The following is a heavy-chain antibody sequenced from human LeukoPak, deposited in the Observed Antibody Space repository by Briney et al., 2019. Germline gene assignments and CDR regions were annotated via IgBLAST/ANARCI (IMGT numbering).Heavy chain of an antibody. J-gene: IGHJ6*02. V-gene: IGHV4-4*02. CDR2: IYHSGST. CDR1: GGSASSSNW. CDR3: AIAPKEVASSYYYGIYV. Sequence: PSETLSLTCAVSGGSASSSNWWSWVRQPPGKGLEWIGEIYHSGSTNYNPSLESRVTISLDKSNNQFSLRLTSVTAADTAVYYCAIAPKEVASSYYYGIYVWGQGTTVTVSS. D-gene: IGHD2-15*01.